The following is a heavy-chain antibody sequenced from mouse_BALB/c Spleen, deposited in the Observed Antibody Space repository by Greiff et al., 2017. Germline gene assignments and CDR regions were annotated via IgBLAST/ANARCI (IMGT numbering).Heavy chain of an antibody. J-gene: IGHJ3*01. D-gene: IGHD1-1*01. CDR3: ARITTVVPGFAY. CDR2: IWGGGST. CDR1: GFSLSRYS. V-gene: IGHV2-6-4*01. Sequence: VKLMESGPGLVAPSQSLSITCTVSGFSLSRYSVHWVRQPPGKGLEWLGMIWGGGSTDYNSALKSRLSISKDNSKSQVFLKMNSLQTDDTAMYYCARITTVVPGFAYWGQGTLVTVSA.